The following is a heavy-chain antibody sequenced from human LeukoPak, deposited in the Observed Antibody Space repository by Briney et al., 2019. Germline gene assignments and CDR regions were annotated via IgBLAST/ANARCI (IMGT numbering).Heavy chain of an antibody. J-gene: IGHJ4*02. Sequence: GGSLRLSCAASGFTFSNYDMNWVRQAPGKGLEWVSLIGGSGDITYYADSVKGRFTISRDNSKNTLFLEMNNLRAEYTALYYCAKRESYNRGPFDQWGQGTQVTVSS. CDR2: IGGSGDIT. V-gene: IGHV3-23*01. D-gene: IGHD2/OR15-2a*01. CDR3: AKRESYNRGPFDQ. CDR1: GFTFSNYD.